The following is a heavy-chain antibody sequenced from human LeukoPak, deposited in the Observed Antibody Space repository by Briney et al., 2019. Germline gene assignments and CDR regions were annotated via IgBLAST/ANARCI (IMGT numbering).Heavy chain of an antibody. Sequence: TGGSLRLSCAASGFTFSSYAMSWVRQAQGKGLEWVSAISGSGGSTYYADSVKGRFTISRDNSKNTLYLQMNSLRAEDTAVYYCAKDHQLRYFDWFTESGFDYWGQGTLVTVSS. D-gene: IGHD3-9*01. J-gene: IGHJ4*02. CDR1: GFTFSSYA. V-gene: IGHV3-23*01. CDR2: ISGSGGST. CDR3: AKDHQLRYFDWFTESGFDY.